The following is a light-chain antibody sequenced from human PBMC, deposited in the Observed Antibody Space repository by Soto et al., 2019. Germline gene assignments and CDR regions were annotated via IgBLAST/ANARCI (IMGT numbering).Light chain of an antibody. J-gene: IGLJ2*01. CDR1: SSDVGSYNL. Sequence: QSALTQPASVSASPGQSITISCTGTSSDVGSYNLVSWYQQHPGKAPKLMIYEGSKRPSGVSNRFSGSKSGNTASLTISGLQAEDEADYYCCSYAGSSTFVVFGGGTKVTVL. V-gene: IGLV2-23*03. CDR3: CSYAGSSTFVV. CDR2: EGS.